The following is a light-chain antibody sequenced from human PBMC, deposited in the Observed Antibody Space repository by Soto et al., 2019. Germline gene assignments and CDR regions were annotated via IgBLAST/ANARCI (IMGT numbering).Light chain of an antibody. V-gene: IGKV3-20*01. Sequence: ELVLTQSPGTLSLSPGERATLSCRASQTVRNNYLAWYQQKPGQDPRLLIYDASSRATGIPDRFSGGGSGTDFTLTISRLEPEDFAVYYCQQFSSYPLTFGGGTKLEIK. CDR2: DAS. J-gene: IGKJ4*01. CDR3: QQFSSYPLT. CDR1: QTVRNNY.